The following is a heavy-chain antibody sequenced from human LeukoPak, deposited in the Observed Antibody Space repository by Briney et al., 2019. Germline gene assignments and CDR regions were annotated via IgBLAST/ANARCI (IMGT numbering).Heavy chain of an antibody. V-gene: IGHV3-7*03. J-gene: IGHJ4*02. D-gene: IGHD3-22*01. CDR1: GFTFSSYW. Sequence: GGSLRLSCAASGFTFSSYWMTWVRQAPGKGLEWVANIKEDGSKKNYVDSVKGRFTISRDNAKNSLYLQMNSLRAEDTAVYYCATPLDYYDSSGYHQGGDWGQGTLVTVSS. CDR3: ATPLDYYDSSGYHQGGD. CDR2: IKEDGSKK.